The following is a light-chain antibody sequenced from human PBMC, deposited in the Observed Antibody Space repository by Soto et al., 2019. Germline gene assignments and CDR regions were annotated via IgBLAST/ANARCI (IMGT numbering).Light chain of an antibody. J-gene: IGKJ1*01. V-gene: IGKV1-5*01. CDR2: GAS. CDR3: QQYNTYSPWA. Sequence: DIQMTQSPSTLSASVGDRVTITCRASQTITRELAWYQQKPGKAPKLLIYGASSLENGVASRFSGSGSGTEFTLTIGSLQPDDFATYYCQQYNTYSPWAFGQGTKVEIK. CDR1: QTITRE.